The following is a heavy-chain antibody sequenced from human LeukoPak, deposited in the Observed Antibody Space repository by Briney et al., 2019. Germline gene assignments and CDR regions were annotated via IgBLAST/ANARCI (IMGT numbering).Heavy chain of an antibody. J-gene: IGHJ3*02. CDR3: ARGLTLPEYYDRSGYYDAFDI. D-gene: IGHD3-22*01. CDR1: TGSFSGYY. V-gene: IGHV4-34*01. CDR2: INHSGST. Sequence: PSETLSLTCDVYTGSFSGYYWSWIRQPPGKGLEWIGEINHSGSTNYSPSLKSRVTISRDVSKNQFSLKLRSMTAADTAVYYCARGLTLPEYYDRSGYYDAFDIWGRGTMVTVSS.